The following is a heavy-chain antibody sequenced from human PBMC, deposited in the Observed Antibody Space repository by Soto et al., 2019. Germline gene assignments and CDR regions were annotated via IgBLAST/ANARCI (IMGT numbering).Heavy chain of an antibody. CDR1: GGSVNSGSYS. Sequence: ETLSLTCTVSGGSVNSGSYSWTWIRQPPGKALEWIGYIHYYGNTMYSPSLKGRVTISVDTSKNHLSLRMRSVTAADTGVYFCARSFMVPVDFFDYWGQGTPVTVSS. J-gene: IGHJ4*02. CDR2: IHYYGNT. V-gene: IGHV4-61*03. CDR3: ARSFMVPVDFFDY. D-gene: IGHD3-10*01.